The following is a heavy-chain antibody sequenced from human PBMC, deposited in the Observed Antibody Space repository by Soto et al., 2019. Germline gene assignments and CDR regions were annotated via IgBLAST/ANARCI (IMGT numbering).Heavy chain of an antibody. J-gene: IGHJ4*02. CDR2: ISAHNGNT. CDR3: ARGRYGDY. Sequence: QVHLVQSGAEVKKPGASVKVSCQASGYAFTTYGITWVRQAPGQGLEWMGWISAHNGNTNYAQKPQGRVTETRDTSTSTAYMELRSLRSDDTAVYYCARGRYGDYWGQGALVTVSS. D-gene: IGHD1-1*01. V-gene: IGHV1-18*01. CDR1: GYAFTTYG.